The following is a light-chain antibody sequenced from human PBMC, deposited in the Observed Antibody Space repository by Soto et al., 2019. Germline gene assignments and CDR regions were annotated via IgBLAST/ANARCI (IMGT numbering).Light chain of an antibody. CDR1: SSNIGSGYD. CDR3: QSYDSSLSAWV. V-gene: IGLV1-40*01. CDR2: GYN. J-gene: IGLJ2*01. Sequence: QPVLTQRPSVSGAPGQRVTISCTGGSSNIGSGYDVHWYQQLPGTAPKLLVYGYNNRPSGVPDRFSVSKSGTSASLTITGLQTEDEADYYCQSYDSSLSAWVFGGGTKLTVL.